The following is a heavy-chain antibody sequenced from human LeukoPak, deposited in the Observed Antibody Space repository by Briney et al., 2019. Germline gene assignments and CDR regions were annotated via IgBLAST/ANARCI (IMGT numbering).Heavy chain of an antibody. CDR1: GYSISYGYY. CDR2: IYQSGST. J-gene: IGHJ3*02. Sequence: SETLSLTCAVSGYSISYGYYWGWIGQPPGKGLEWIGRIYQSGSTYCNPSLKSRDTISLDTSKNQFSLELTSVTAADTAVYYCARLAESLDLLDAFYIWGQGTMVTVSS. V-gene: IGHV4-38-2*01. CDR3: ARLAESLDLLDAFYI.